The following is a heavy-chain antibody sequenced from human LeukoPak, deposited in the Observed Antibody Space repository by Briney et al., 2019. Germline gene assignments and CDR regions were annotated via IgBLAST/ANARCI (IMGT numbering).Heavy chain of an antibody. J-gene: IGHJ3*02. CDR1: EFPLRNYG. D-gene: IGHD3-22*01. CDR2: ISYDGSNK. Sequence: GGSLRLSCAASEFPLRNYGMHWVRQAPGKGLEWVAVISYDGSNKYYADSVKGRFTISRDNSKNTLYLQMNSLRAEDTAVYYCAKDGATMIVVYAFDIWGQGTMVTVSS. CDR3: AKDGATMIVVYAFDI. V-gene: IGHV3-30*18.